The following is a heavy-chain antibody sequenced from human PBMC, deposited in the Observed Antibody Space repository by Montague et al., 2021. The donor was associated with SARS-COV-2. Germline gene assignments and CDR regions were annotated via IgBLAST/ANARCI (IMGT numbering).Heavy chain of an antibody. D-gene: IGHD3-10*01. CDR1: GGSISSYY. CDR3: GLGRGFAVGNHYYYSYGLDV. V-gene: IGHV4-59*12. J-gene: IGHJ6*02. CDR2: ISYSGST. Sequence: SETLSLTCTVSGGSISSYYWSWIRQPPGQRLEWIGTISYSGSTYYSPSLKSRVIISADTSKNQFSLNLRSVTAADTAVYFCGLGRGFAVGNHYYYSYGLDVWGQGTTVTVSS.